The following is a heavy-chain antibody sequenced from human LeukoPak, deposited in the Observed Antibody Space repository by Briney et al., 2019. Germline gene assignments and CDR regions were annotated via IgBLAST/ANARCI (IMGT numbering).Heavy chain of an antibody. CDR3: ARAHEVVYCSGGSCYEDY. J-gene: IGHJ4*02. V-gene: IGHV4-34*01. CDR1: GGSFSGYY. CDR2: INHSGST. D-gene: IGHD2-15*01. Sequence: SETLSLTCAVYGGSFSGYYWSWIRQPPGKGLEWIGEINHSGSTNYNPSLKSRVTISVDTSKNQFSLKLSSVTAADTAVYYCARAHEVVYCSGGSCYEDYWGQGTLVTVSS.